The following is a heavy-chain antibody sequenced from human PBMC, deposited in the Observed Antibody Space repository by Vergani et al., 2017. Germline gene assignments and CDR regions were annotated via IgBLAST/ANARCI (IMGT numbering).Heavy chain of an antibody. D-gene: IGHD6-19*01. CDR3: ARQHFKITSGCLDY. J-gene: IGHJ4*02. V-gene: IGHV4-61*02. CDR2: VYTSGMT. Sequence: QVQLQESGPRLVRPSQTLSLTCTVSGGSINTGAYYWSWIRQPAGKGLEWIGRVYTSGMTNYNPSLKSRVTILVDRSKSQLSLKLTSVTAGDTAVYHCARQHFKITSGCLDYWGQGTLVTVSS. CDR1: GGSINTGAYY.